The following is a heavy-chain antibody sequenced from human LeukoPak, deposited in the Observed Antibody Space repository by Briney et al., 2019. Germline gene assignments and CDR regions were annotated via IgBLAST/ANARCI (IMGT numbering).Heavy chain of an antibody. Sequence: GGSLRLSCAASGFTFSSYAMHWVRQAPGKGLEWVAVISYDGSNKYYADSVKGRFTISRDNSKNTLYLQMNSLRAEDTAVYYCAKLARNYYGSGPPEGWGQGTLVTVSS. J-gene: IGHJ4*02. D-gene: IGHD3-10*01. CDR2: ISYDGSNK. V-gene: IGHV3-30*04. CDR1: GFTFSSYA. CDR3: AKLARNYYGSGPPEG.